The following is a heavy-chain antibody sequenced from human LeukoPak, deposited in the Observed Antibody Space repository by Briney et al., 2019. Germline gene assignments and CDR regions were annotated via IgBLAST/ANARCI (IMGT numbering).Heavy chain of an antibody. V-gene: IGHV4-38-2*01. J-gene: IGHJ4*02. CDR1: GGSFSGYY. CDR2: IYHSGST. CDR3: ARAARVTYYYDSSGHYFDY. Sequence: PSETLSLTCAVYGGSFSGYYWGWIRQPPGKGLEWIGSIYHSGSTYYNPSLKSRVTISVDTSKNQFSLKLSSVTAADTAVYYCARAARVTYYYDSSGHYFDYWGQGTLVTVSS. D-gene: IGHD3-22*01.